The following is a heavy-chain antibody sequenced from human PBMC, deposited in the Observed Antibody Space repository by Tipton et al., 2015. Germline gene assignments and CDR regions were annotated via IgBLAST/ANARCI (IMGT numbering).Heavy chain of an antibody. CDR2: IYSGGSP. CDR1: GFNVSNHY. V-gene: IGHV3-53*01. D-gene: IGHD6-13*01. CDR3: ARDGRIAAVGPQTFFDF. J-gene: IGHJ4*02. Sequence: SLRLSCTASGFNVSNHYMSWVRQAPGKGLEWVSIIYSGGSPFYADSVNGRFTISRDNSKNTLYLQMNSLRVEDTAVYYCARDGRIAAVGPQTFFDFWGQGTLVTVSS.